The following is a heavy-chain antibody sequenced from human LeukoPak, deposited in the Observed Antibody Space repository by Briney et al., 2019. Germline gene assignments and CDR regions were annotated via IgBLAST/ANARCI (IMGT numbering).Heavy chain of an antibody. CDR1: GYTFTGYY. CDR3: ARTKTVFGVAGRDYYYYMDV. V-gene: IGHV1-69*13. Sequence: SVKVSCKASGYTFTGYYMHWVRQAPGQGLEWMGGIIPIFGTANYAQKFQGRVTITADESTSTAYMELSSLRSEDTAVYYCARTKTVFGVAGRDYYYYMDVWGKGTTVTVSS. D-gene: IGHD3-3*01. J-gene: IGHJ6*03. CDR2: IIPIFGTA.